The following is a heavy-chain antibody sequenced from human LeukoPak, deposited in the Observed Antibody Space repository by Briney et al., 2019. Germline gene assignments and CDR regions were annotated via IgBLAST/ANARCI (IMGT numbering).Heavy chain of an antibody. J-gene: IGHJ3*01. Sequence: GESLKISCKSSGYSFTSNWIAWVRQMPGKGLEWMGIIYPADSDTAYSPSFQGLVTVSADKSITTAYLQWTSLKPSDSAMYYCARRTGASPGFDLWGQGTLVIVSS. CDR3: ARRTGASPGFDL. CDR2: IYPADSDT. V-gene: IGHV5-51*01. D-gene: IGHD1-1*01. CDR1: GYSFTSNW.